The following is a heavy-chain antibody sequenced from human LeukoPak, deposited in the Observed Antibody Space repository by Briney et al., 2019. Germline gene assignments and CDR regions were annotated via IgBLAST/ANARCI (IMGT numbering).Heavy chain of an antibody. D-gene: IGHD3-10*01. CDR2: INPDNGDT. Sequence: ASVKVSCKASGYIFTGYYMHWVRQAPGQGLEWMGWINPDNGDTSYAQMFQGRITMTRDTSITTAYMDLSSLTSDDTAVYYCAXXXFTFSDYFGSFFDYWGQGTLVTVSS. J-gene: IGHJ4*02. CDR3: AXXXFTFSDYFGSFFDY. V-gene: IGHV1-2*02. CDR1: GYIFTGYY.